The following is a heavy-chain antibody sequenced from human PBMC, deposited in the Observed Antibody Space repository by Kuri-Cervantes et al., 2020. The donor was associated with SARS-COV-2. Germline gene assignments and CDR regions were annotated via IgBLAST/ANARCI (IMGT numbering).Heavy chain of an antibody. V-gene: IGHV3-74*01. Sequence: GESLKISCAASGFTFSGHWIHWVRQAPGKGLVWVSRINPDGSYTNNADSVKGRFTLSRDNAKTMLFLQMNSLRAEDTAVYYCVSDGDHWNFDYWGQGTLVTVSS. CDR2: INPDGSYT. D-gene: IGHD1-1*01. CDR1: GFTFSGHW. CDR3: VSDGDHWNFDY. J-gene: IGHJ4*02.